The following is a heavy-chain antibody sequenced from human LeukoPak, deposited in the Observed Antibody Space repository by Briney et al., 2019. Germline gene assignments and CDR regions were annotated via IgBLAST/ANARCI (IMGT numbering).Heavy chain of an antibody. V-gene: IGHV4-39*01. Sequence: SETLSLTCTVSGGSISSSSYYWGWIRQPPGKGLEWIGSIYYSGSTYYNPSLKSRVTISVDTSKNQFSLKLSSVTAADTAVYYCARHEIVVVVAEFDYWGQGTLVTVSS. CDR1: GGSISSSSYY. CDR3: ARHEIVVVVAEFDY. D-gene: IGHD2-15*01. CDR2: IYYSGST. J-gene: IGHJ4*02.